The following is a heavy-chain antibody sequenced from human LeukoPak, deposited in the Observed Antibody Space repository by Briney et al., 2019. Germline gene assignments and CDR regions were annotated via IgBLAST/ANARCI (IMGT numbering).Heavy chain of an antibody. CDR3: ARDPNSSSSYGMDV. CDR1: GGSISSGGYY. V-gene: IGHV4-31*03. D-gene: IGHD6-13*01. Sequence: SETLSLTCTVSGGSISSGGYYWSWIRQHPGKGLEWIGYIYYSGSTYYNPSLKSRVTISVDTSKNQFSLKLSSVTAADTAVYYCARDPNSSSSYGMDVWGQGTTVTVSS. CDR2: IYYSGST. J-gene: IGHJ6*02.